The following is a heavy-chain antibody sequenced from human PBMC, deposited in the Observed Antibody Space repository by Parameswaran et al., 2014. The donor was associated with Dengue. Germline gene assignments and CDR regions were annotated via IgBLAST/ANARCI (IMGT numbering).Heavy chain of an antibody. V-gene: IGHV5-10-1*01. J-gene: IGHJ4*02. Sequence: VRQMPGKGLEWMGRIDPSDSYTNYSPSFQGHVTISADKSISTAYLQWSSLKASDTALYYCARHYDITGYYYFDYWGQGTLVTVSS. D-gene: IGHD3-22*01. CDR2: IDPSDSYT. CDR3: ARHYDITGYYYFDY.